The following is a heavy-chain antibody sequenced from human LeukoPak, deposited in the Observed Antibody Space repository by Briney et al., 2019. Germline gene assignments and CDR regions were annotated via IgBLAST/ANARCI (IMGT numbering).Heavy chain of an antibody. CDR2: ISSSSSYI. CDR3: ARASSGNTAMVAYYFDY. V-gene: IGHV3-21*01. J-gene: IGHJ4*02. CDR1: GFTFSSYS. Sequence: GGSLRLSCAASGFTFSSYSMNWVRQAPGKGLEWVSSISSSSSYIYYADSVKGRFTISRDNAKNSLYLQMNSLRAEDTAVYYCARASSGNTAMVAYYFDYWGQGTLVTVSS. D-gene: IGHD5-18*01.